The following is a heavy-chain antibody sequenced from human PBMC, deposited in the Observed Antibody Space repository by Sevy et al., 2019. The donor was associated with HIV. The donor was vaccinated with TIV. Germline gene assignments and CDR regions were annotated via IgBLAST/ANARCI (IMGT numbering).Heavy chain of an antibody. Sequence: ASVKVSCKASGGTFSSYAISWVRQAPGQGLEWMGGIIPIFGTANYAQKFQGRVTITADESTSTAYMELSSLRSEDTAVYYCARVVGAARNYDYWGQGTLVTVSS. D-gene: IGHD1-26*01. J-gene: IGHJ4*02. V-gene: IGHV1-69*13. CDR1: GGTFSSYA. CDR2: IIPIFGTA. CDR3: ARVVGAARNYDY.